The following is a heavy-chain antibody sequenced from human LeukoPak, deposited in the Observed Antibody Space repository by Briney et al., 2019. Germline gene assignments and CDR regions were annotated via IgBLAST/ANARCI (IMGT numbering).Heavy chain of an antibody. CDR2: IHGTGST. Sequence: SGTLSLTCAVSGGSISSDNWWTCVRQPPGKGLEWIGEIHGTGSTNYSPSLKSRVTMSVDKSKNQFSLWLNSVTAADTAVYYCASLTADCSGGYCYRWFDPWGQGTLVTVSS. V-gene: IGHV4-4*02. CDR3: ASLTADCSGGYCYRWFDP. D-gene: IGHD2-15*01. J-gene: IGHJ5*02. CDR1: GGSISSDNW.